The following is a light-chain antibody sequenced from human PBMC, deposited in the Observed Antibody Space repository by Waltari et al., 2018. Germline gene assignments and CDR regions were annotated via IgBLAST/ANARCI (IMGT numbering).Light chain of an antibody. J-gene: IGKJ1*01. Sequence: LSLSPGERATLSCRASQSVSRTLAWYQQKPGQAPRLLIYDASSRATGIPDRFSGSGSGTDFSLTISRLEPEDFAVYYCQKYGTLPATFGQGTKVEIK. CDR2: DAS. CDR3: QKYGTLPAT. V-gene: IGKV3-20*01. CDR1: QSVSRT.